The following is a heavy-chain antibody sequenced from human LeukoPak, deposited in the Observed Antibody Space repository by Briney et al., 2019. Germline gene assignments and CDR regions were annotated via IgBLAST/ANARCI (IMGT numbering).Heavy chain of an antibody. D-gene: IGHD2-21*01. CDR3: ARALPYRAYGPGYFDY. CDR2: IRYDGSNK. V-gene: IGHV3-30*02. CDR1: GFTFSSYG. J-gene: IGHJ4*02. Sequence: GGSLRLSCAASGFTFSSYGMHWVRQAPGKGLEWVAFIRYDGSNKYYADSVKGRFTISRDNSKNTLYLQMNSLRAEDTAVYYCARALPYRAYGPGYFDYWGQGTLVTVSS.